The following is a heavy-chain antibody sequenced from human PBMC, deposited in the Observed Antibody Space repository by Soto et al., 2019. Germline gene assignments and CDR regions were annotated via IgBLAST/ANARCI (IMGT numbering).Heavy chain of an antibody. CDR1: GFTFSSYA. Sequence: GGSLRLSCAASGFTFSSYAMHWVRQAPGKGLEWVAVISYDGSNKYYADSVKGRFTISRDNSKNTLYLQMNSLRAEDTAVYYCASDCGDFTKYPYSGQGTLVTVSS. CDR2: ISYDGSNK. J-gene: IGHJ4*02. D-gene: IGHD4-17*01. V-gene: IGHV3-30-3*01. CDR3: ASDCGDFTKYPY.